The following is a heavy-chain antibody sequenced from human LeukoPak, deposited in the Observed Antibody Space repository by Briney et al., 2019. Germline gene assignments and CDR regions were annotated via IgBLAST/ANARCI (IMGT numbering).Heavy chain of an antibody. J-gene: IGHJ5*02. Sequence: PSETLSLTCTVSGGSISSYYWSWIRQPPGKGLEWIGYIYTSGSTNYNPSLKSRVTISVDTSKNQFSLKLSSVAAADTAVYYCARLDLGVTPGFDPWGQGTLVTVSS. CDR1: GGSISSYY. V-gene: IGHV4-4*09. D-gene: IGHD4-23*01. CDR2: IYTSGST. CDR3: ARLDLGVTPGFDP.